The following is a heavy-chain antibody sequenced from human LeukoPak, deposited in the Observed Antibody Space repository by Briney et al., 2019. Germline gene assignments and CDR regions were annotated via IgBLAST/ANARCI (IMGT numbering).Heavy chain of an antibody. Sequence: PGGSLRLSCAASGFTLSSYTMNWVRQAPGKGLEWVSSISSSSTYLDYADSLKGRFTISRDNAKNSLYLQMNSLRAEDTAIYYCATYRQVLLPFESWGQGTLVTVSS. V-gene: IGHV3-21*04. CDR1: GFTLSSYT. D-gene: IGHD2-8*02. J-gene: IGHJ4*02. CDR2: ISSSSTYL. CDR3: ATYRQVLLPFES.